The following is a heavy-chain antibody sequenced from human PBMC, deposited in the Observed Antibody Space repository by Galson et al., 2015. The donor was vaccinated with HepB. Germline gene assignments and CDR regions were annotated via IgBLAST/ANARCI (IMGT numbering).Heavy chain of an antibody. D-gene: IGHD3-22*01. J-gene: IGHJ4*02. CDR2: ISGSGGST. Sequence: SLRLSCAASGFTFSSYAMSWVRQAPGKGLEWVSAISGSGGSTYYADSVKGRFTISRDNSKNTLYLQMNSLKTEDTAVYYCATLTMIIVHNDYWGQGTLVTVSS. CDR3: ATLTMIIVHNDY. CDR1: GFTFSSYA. V-gene: IGHV3-23*01.